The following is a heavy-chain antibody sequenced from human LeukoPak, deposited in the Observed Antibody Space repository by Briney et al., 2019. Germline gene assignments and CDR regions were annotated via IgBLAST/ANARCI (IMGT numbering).Heavy chain of an antibody. CDR1: GGSISSGGYY. CDR2: IYYSGST. CDR3: ARGNDYGDQY. D-gene: IGHD4-17*01. J-gene: IGHJ4*02. Sequence: SETLSLTCTVSGGSISSGGYYWSWIRQYPGKGLEWIGYIYYSGSTYYNPSLKSRVTISVDTSKNQFSLKLSSVTAADTAVYYCARGNDYGDQYWGQGTLVTVSS. V-gene: IGHV4-31*03.